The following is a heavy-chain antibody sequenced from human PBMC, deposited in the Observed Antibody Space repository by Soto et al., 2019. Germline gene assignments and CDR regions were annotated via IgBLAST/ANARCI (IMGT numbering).Heavy chain of an antibody. D-gene: IGHD6-19*01. CDR1: GGSISSGDYY. Sequence: SETLSLTCTVSGGSISSGDYYWSWIRQPPGKGLEWIGYIYYSGSTYYNPSLKSRVTISVDTSKNQFSLKLSSVTAADTALYYCARSSSGGWDWYFDLWGRGTLVTVSS. J-gene: IGHJ2*01. V-gene: IGHV4-30-4*01. CDR2: IYYSGST. CDR3: ARSSSGGWDWYFDL.